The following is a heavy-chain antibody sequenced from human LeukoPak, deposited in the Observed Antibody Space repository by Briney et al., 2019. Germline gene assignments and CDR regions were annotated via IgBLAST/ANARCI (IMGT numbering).Heavy chain of an antibody. CDR2: IIGSGSST. V-gene: IGHV3-23*01. CDR3: ARWYYYETSGLYYGSFDN. D-gene: IGHD3-22*01. Sequence: GGTLRLSCAASGFTFSSYGMSWVRQAPGKGLQWVSVIIGSGSSTYYADSVKGRFTISRDNARNTLYLQMNSLRAEDTAVYYCARWYYYETSGLYYGSFDNWGQGTLVTVSS. CDR1: GFTFSSYG. J-gene: IGHJ5*02.